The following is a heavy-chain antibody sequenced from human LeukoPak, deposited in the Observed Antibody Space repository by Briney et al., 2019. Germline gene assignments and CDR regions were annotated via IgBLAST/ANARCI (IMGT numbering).Heavy chain of an antibody. CDR3: TRMTTGHDY. D-gene: IGHD4-17*01. CDR2: INHSGYT. J-gene: IGHJ4*02. Sequence: SETLSLTCAVSGVSFNDYYWSWVRQTPGKGLEWIGEINHSGYTNDSPSLKSRVTISIDTSRKQFSLDLRSVTVADTGIYYCTRMTTGHDYWGQGTLVTVSS. CDR1: GVSFNDYY. V-gene: IGHV4-34*01.